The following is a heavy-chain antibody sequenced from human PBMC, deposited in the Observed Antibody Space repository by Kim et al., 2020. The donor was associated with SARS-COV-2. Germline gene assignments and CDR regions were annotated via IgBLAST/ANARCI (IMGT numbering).Heavy chain of an antibody. J-gene: IGHJ3*02. D-gene: IGHD3-22*01. Sequence: GGSLRLSCAASEFIFSDHHIDWVRQAPGKGLEWVGRIRKKTHSYTTTYAASVKGRFIVSRDDSSNSVYLQMNSLKTEDTAVYYCSRVGYYDSRGYSTNGFDIWGQGTMVTVSS. CDR3: SRVGYYDSRGYSTNGFDI. CDR2: IRKKTHSYTT. CDR1: EFIFSDHH. V-gene: IGHV3-72*01.